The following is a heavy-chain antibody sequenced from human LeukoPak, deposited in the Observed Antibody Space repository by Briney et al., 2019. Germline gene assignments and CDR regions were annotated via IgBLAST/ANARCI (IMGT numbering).Heavy chain of an antibody. Sequence: PSETLSLTCTVSGGSISSSSYYWGWIRQPPGKGLEWIGSIYYSGSTYYNPSLKSRVTISVDTSKNQFSLKLSSVTAADTAVYYCARRSVRPNSPFDYRGQGTLVTVSS. CDR3: ARRSVRPNSPFDY. D-gene: IGHD3-10*01. CDR2: IYYSGST. V-gene: IGHV4-39*01. CDR1: GGSISSSSYY. J-gene: IGHJ4*02.